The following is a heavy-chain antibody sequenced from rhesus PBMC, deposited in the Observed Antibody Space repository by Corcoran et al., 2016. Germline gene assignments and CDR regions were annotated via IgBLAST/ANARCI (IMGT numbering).Heavy chain of an antibody. CDR3: ARSWGQRVLVPDY. CDR2: IYGSGSCT. V-gene: IGHV4-169*01. CDR1: GGSISSSY. J-gene: IGHJ4*01. Sequence: QLQLQESGPGLVKPSETLSVTCAVSGGSISSSYWSWIRQAPGKGLEWIGFIYGSGSCTNYNPSLKSRVTLSVYSSKNRHSLKLSSVTTADTAVYYCARSWGQRVLVPDYWGQGVLVTVSS. D-gene: IGHD2-2*01.